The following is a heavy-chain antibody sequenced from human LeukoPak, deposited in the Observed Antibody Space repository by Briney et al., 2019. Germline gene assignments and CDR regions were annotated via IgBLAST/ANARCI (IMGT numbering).Heavy chain of an antibody. CDR2: INHSGST. CDR3: AIDNGNDAFDI. V-gene: IGHV4-34*01. CDR1: GGSFSGYY. D-gene: IGHD1-1*01. Sequence: SETLSLTCAVYGGSFSGYYWSWIRQPPGKGLEWIGEINHSGSTNYNPSLKSRVTISVDTSKNQFSLKLSSVTAADTAVYYCAIDNGNDAFDIWGQGTMVTVSS. J-gene: IGHJ3*02.